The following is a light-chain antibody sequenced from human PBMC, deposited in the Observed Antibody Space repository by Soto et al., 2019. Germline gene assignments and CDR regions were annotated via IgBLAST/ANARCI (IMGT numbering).Light chain of an antibody. CDR3: ATWDDSLNGPV. CDR2: RNN. CDR1: SSNVGGNT. V-gene: IGLV1-44*01. Sequence: QSVLTQPPSTSGTPGQRVTISCSGSSSNVGGNTVNWYQQLPGTAPKLLIYRNNQRPSGVPDRFSGSKSGTSGSLVISGLQSEDEADYYCATWDDSLNGPVFGGGTKLTVL. J-gene: IGLJ3*02.